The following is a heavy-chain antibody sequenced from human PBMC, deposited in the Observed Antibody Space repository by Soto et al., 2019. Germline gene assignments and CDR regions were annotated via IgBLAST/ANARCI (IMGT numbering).Heavy chain of an antibody. Sequence: QLQLQESGPGLVKPSETLSLTCTVSGGSISSSSYYWGWIRQPPGKGLEWIGSIYYSGSTYYNPSLKSRVTISVDTSKNQFSLKLSSVTAADTAVYYCARHLVGQQLVWWFDPWGQGTLVTVSS. CDR2: IYYSGST. D-gene: IGHD6-13*01. J-gene: IGHJ5*02. CDR3: ARHLVGQQLVWWFDP. V-gene: IGHV4-39*01. CDR1: GGSISSSSYY.